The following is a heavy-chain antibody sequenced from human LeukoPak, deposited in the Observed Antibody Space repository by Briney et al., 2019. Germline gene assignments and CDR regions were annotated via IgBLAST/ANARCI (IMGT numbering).Heavy chain of an antibody. Sequence: PGGSLRLSCAASGFTFSSYSMNWVRQAPGKGLEWVSYISSSSDTIYYADSVKGRFTISRDNSKNTLYLQMNSLRAEDTAVYYCARGRFLEWLLSDYWGQGTLVTVSS. V-gene: IGHV3-48*01. CDR1: GFTFSSYS. D-gene: IGHD3-3*01. CDR3: ARGRFLEWLLSDY. J-gene: IGHJ4*02. CDR2: ISSSSDTI.